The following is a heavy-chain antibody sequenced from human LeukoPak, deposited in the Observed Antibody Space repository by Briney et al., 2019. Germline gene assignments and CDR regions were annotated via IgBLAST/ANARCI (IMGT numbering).Heavy chain of an antibody. J-gene: IGHJ3*02. CDR1: GGSISSYY. CDR3: ARLYDRPDAFDI. V-gene: IGHV4-4*07. Sequence: SETLSLTCTVSGGSISSYYWSWIRQPAGKGLEWIGRIYTSGSTNYNPSLKSRVTISVDTSKNQFSLKLSSVTAADTAVYYCARLYDRPDAFDIWGQGTMVTVSS. CDR2: IYTSGST. D-gene: IGHD3-10*02.